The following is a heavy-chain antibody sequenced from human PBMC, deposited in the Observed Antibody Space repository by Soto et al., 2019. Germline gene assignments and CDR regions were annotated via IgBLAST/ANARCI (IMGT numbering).Heavy chain of an antibody. CDR1: GGSISSTNW. D-gene: IGHD2-21*01. Sequence: QVQLQESGPGLVKPSGTLSLTCAVSGGSISSTNWWSWVRQSPGKGLEWIGKIYHSGSTNYNPSPRIRATISGEKSKNHSSLSLTFVPAADPAVFSCAELYSGDWSLDYGGQETLFPVSS. J-gene: IGHJ4*02. V-gene: IGHV4-4*02. CDR2: IYHSGST. CDR3: AELYSGDWSLDY.